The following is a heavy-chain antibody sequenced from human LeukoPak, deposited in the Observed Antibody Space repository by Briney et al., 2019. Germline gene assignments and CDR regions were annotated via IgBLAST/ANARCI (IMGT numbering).Heavy chain of an antibody. Sequence: GSLRLSRAASGFTFSSYGMRWVRQAPGKGLEWIGEINHSGSTNYNPSLKSRVTISVDTSKNQFSLKLSSVTAADTAVYYCARGRLAARPVSYYYMDVWGKGTTVTVSS. CDR2: INHSGST. J-gene: IGHJ6*03. V-gene: IGHV4-34*01. CDR3: ARGRLAARPVSYYYMDV. CDR1: GFTFSSYG. D-gene: IGHD6-6*01.